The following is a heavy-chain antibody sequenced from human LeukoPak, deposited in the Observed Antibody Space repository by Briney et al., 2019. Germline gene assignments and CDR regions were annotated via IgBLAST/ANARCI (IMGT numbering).Heavy chain of an antibody. J-gene: IGHJ6*03. CDR1: GFTFSSYA. CDR2: ISGSGGST. D-gene: IGHD6-13*01. CDR3: AKISSSSWYLGYYYMDV. V-gene: IGHV3-23*01. Sequence: GGSLRLSCAASGFTFSSYAMSWVRQAPGKGLEWVSAISGSGGSTYYADSVKGRFTISRDNSKTTLYLQMNSLRAEDTAVYYCAKISSSSWYLGYYYMDVWGKGTTVTVSS.